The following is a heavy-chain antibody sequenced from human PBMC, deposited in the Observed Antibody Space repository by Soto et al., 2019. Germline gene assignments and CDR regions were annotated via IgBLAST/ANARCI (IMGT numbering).Heavy chain of an antibody. Sequence: QVQLVQSGAEVKKPGSSVKVSCKASGGSLSNYGISWVRQAPGQGLEWMGAIIPVFGTPNYAQKFQDRVTITADESTTTVYMEVRSLTSEDTAVYYGARGDDTKTVVTTYYGMDGWGQGTTVTVSS. CDR2: IIPVFGTP. CDR3: ARGDDTKTVVTTYYGMDG. V-gene: IGHV1-69*12. D-gene: IGHD4-17*01. CDR1: GGSLSNYG. J-gene: IGHJ6*02.